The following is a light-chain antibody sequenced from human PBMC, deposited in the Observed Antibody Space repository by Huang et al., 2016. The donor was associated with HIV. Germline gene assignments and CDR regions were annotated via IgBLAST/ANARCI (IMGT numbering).Light chain of an antibody. CDR1: QTILYSSKNKNY. V-gene: IGKV4-1*01. J-gene: IGKJ4*01. CDR2: WAS. CDR3: QQYFETPRT. Sequence: DIVMTQSPDSLAVSLGERATVNCKSSQTILYSSKNKNYLAWYQQKPGQPPKLLIYWASTRETGVPDRFSGSGSGTDFTLTSSSLQAEDVAVYYCQQYFETPRTFGGGTKVEIK.